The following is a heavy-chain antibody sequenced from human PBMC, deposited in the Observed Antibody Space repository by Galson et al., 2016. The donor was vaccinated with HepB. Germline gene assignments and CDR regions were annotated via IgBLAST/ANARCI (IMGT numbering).Heavy chain of an antibody. Sequence: SLRLSCAASGLTFDDYTMHLVRQAPGKGLQWVSVISWDGRTTSYADSVKGRFTISRDNAKNSLYLQMNSLATEDTAIYFCAKGFSSSFAGNFDSWGQGALVTVSS. CDR2: ISWDGRTT. CDR3: AKGFSSSFAGNFDS. CDR1: GLTFDDYT. D-gene: IGHD6-13*01. J-gene: IGHJ4*02. V-gene: IGHV3-43*01.